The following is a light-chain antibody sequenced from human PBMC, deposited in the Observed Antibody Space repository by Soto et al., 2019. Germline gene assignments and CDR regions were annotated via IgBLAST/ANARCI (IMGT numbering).Light chain of an antibody. CDR1: QSVSSS. CDR3: QQYNNWPPLT. V-gene: IGKV3-15*01. J-gene: IGKJ4*01. Sequence: EIVMTQSPATLSVSPGDRATLSCRASQSVSSSLAWYQQIPGQAPRLLIYDASTRATGIPARFGGSGSGTEFTLTISSLQSEDFAVYYCQQYNNWPPLTFGGGTNVDIK. CDR2: DAS.